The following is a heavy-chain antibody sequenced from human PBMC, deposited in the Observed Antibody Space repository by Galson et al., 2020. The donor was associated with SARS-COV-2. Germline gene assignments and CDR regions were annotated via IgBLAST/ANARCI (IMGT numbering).Heavy chain of an antibody. CDR1: EFRFGEYR. V-gene: IGHV3-23*01. J-gene: IGHJ5*02. CDR3: AREGEWFGESGWFDP. Sequence: GGSLRLSCVGSEFRFGEYRMNWLRQAPGKGPEWVSTINGSGGTTYNADSVKGRFTISRDNSKNMLYPQMDSLRVEDTATYYWAREGEWFGESGWFDPWGQGALVTVSS. CDR2: INGSGGTT. D-gene: IGHD3-10*01.